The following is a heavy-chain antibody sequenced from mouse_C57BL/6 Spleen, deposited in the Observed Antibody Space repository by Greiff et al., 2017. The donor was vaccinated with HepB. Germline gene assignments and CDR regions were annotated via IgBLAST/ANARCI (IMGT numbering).Heavy chain of an antibody. CDR3: ARMARTIN. CDR2: INSNGGST. V-gene: IGHV5-6-3*01. Sequence: EVKLMESGGGLVQPGGSLKLSCAASGFTFSSYGMSWVRQTPDKRLELVATINSNGGSTYYPDSVKGRFTISRDNAKHTLYLQMSSLKSEDTAMYYCARMARTINWGQGTTLTVSS. CDR1: GFTFSSYG. J-gene: IGHJ2*01.